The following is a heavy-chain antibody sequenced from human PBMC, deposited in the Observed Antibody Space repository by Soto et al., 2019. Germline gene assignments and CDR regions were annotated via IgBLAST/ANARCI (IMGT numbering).Heavy chain of an antibody. CDR3: ARLGTRFDYYYYYGMDV. CDR1: GYSFTSYW. D-gene: IGHD3-3*01. J-gene: IGHJ6*02. V-gene: IGHV5-10-1*04. CDR2: IDPSDSYT. Sequence: GESLKISCKGSGYSFTSYWISWVRQMPGKGLEWMGRIDPSDSYTNYSPSFQGQVTISADKSISTAYLQWSSLKASDTAMYYCARLGTRFDYYYYYGMDVWGQGTTVTVSS.